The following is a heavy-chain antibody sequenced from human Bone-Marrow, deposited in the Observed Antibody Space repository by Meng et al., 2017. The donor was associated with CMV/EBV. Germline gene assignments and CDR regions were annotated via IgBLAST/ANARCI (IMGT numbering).Heavy chain of an antibody. CDR1: GFTFSSYS. Sequence: GESLKISCAASGFTFSSYSMNWVRQAPGKGLEWLSVIYSSGDTHYAASVEGRFTISRDDSKNTLHLQMNSLTTEDTAVYYCAKDLRGWNYAILGAFDIWGQGTMVTVSS. CDR3: AKDLRGWNYAILGAFDI. J-gene: IGHJ3*02. CDR2: IYSSGDT. V-gene: IGHV3-66*01. D-gene: IGHD1-7*01.